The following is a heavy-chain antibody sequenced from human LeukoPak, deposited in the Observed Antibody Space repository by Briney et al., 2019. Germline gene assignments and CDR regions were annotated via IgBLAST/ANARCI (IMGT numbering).Heavy chain of an antibody. CDR2: IIIPISGAT. J-gene: IGHJ5*02. CDR1: VATFSSYA. Sequence: GPTVKLSCKVSVATFSSYAISWVRGAPRHALEWRRGIIIPISGATNYAQKFQGRVTITADKSTSTAYMELSSLRSEDTAVYFCASGGDILTGYYNGPSYNWFDPWGQGTLVTVSS. CDR3: ASGGDILTGYYNGPSYNWFDP. V-gene: IGHV1-69*06. D-gene: IGHD3-9*01.